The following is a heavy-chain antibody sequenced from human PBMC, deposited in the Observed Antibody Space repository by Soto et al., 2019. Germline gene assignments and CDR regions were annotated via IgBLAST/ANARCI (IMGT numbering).Heavy chain of an antibody. D-gene: IGHD3-22*01. J-gene: IGHJ4*02. CDR3: ARRPTDYEHHRGDYFLDY. Sequence: QVQLVQSGAEVKKPGASVKVSCKASGYTFTTYGMSWVRQAPGQGLDWMGWISTYNGNTKYAERLQGRVTMTTDTTKSRGNMGLRSLRSEHTAVYYCARRPTDYEHHRGDYFLDYWRQGTLVTVSS. V-gene: IGHV1-18*01. CDR2: ISTYNGNT. CDR1: GYTFTTYG.